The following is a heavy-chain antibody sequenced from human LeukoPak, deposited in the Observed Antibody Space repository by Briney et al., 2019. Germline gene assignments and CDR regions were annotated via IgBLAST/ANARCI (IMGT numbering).Heavy chain of an antibody. CDR2: IYTSGGT. CDR3: ARLTRLSTSPDRYYLDY. J-gene: IGHJ4*02. Sequence: SETLSLTCTVSGDSISSYYWSWIRQPPGKGLGWIGYIYTSGGTNYIPSLKGRVTISIDTSKNQFSLKLSSLTAADSAVYYCARLTRLSTSPDRYYLDYWGQGTLVTVSA. CDR1: GDSISSYY. D-gene: IGHD6-6*01. V-gene: IGHV4-4*09.